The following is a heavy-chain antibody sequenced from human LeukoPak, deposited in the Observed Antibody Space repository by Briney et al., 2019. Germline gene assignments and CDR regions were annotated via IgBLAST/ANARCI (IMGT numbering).Heavy chain of an antibody. J-gene: IGHJ5*02. CDR1: GYTFTSYG. CDR2: NSAYNGNT. D-gene: IGHD6-13*01. CDR3: ASCGAAGTCHWFDP. V-gene: IGHV1-18*01. Sequence: ASVKVSCEASGYTFTSYGVSWVPQAPGQGLEGRGWNSAYNGNTNYAQKLESRVTMTTVTTTSTAYMKLRSLGSDDTAVYYCASCGAAGTCHWFDPWGQGTLVTVS.